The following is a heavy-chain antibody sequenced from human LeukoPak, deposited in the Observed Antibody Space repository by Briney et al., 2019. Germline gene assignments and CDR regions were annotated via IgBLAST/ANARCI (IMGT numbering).Heavy chain of an antibody. CDR1: GFTISDYY. CDR3: ARDARAGTEYYGMDV. D-gene: IGHD6-13*01. Sequence: GGSLRLPCAASGFTISDYYMSWIRQARGKGLEWVSYISSSGSTIYYADSVKGRFTISRDNAKNSLYLQMNSLRAEDTAVYYCARDARAGTEYYGMDVWGQGTTVTVSS. V-gene: IGHV3-11*01. J-gene: IGHJ6*02. CDR2: ISSSGSTI.